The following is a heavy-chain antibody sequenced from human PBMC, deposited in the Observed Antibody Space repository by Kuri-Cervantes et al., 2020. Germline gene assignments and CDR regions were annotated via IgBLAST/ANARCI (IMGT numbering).Heavy chain of an antibody. J-gene: IGHJ4*02. CDR3: ARQENRTSGVCYHFDY. CDR2: INSDGSST. D-gene: IGHD2-8*01. Sequence: GESLKISCSASGFAFSNYWMHWVRQAPGKGLVWVSRINSDGSSTRFADFVRGRFTISRDNAKKSLYLHMNSLIAEDMAVYYCARQENRTSGVCYHFDYWGQETLVTVSS. CDR1: GFAFSNYW. V-gene: IGHV3-74*01.